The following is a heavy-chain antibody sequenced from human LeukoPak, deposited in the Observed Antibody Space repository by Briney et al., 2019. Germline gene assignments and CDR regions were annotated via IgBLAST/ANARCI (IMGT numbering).Heavy chain of an antibody. CDR1: GFTFSSYS. J-gene: IGHJ6*03. CDR2: ISSSSSYI. V-gene: IGHV3-21*01. Sequence: GGSLRLSCEASGFTFSSYSMNWVRQAPGKGLEWVSSISSSSSYIYYADSVKGRFTISRDNAKNSLYLQMNSLRAEDTAVYYCARVAGATSYYYYYMDVWGKGTTVTVSS. CDR3: ARVAGATSYYYYYMDV. D-gene: IGHD1-26*01.